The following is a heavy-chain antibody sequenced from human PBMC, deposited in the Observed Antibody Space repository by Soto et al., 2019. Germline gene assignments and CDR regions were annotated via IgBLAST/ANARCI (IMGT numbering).Heavy chain of an antibody. J-gene: IGHJ4*02. Sequence: LSLTCTVSGGSISSYYWTWIRQPPGKGLEWIGYIYYSGSTNYNPSLKSRVTISVDTSKNQFSLKLSSVTAADTAVYYCARGTYGDPIDYWGQGTLVTVSS. V-gene: IGHV4-59*01. CDR3: ARGTYGDPIDY. CDR1: GGSISSYY. D-gene: IGHD4-17*01. CDR2: IYYSGST.